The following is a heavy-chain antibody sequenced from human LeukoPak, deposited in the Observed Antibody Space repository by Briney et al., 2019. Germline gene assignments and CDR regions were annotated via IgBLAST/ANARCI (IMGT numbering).Heavy chain of an antibody. D-gene: IGHD1-26*01. CDR2: VSANGAAT. Sequence: GGSLRLSCAASGFNFKLSAMSWVRQAPGKGLEWVSAVSANGAATYYTDSVKGRFTISRDNSKSTLYLQVNSLRAEDAAIYYCARFPIYSGSYFDSWGQGTLVTVSS. CDR1: GFNFKLSA. CDR3: ARFPIYSGSYFDS. V-gene: IGHV3-23*01. J-gene: IGHJ4*03.